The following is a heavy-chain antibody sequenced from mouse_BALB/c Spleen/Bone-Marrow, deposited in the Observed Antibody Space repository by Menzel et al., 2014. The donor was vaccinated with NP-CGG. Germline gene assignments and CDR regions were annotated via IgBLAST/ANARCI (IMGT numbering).Heavy chain of an antibody. D-gene: IGHD2-10*02. CDR1: GYAFSSYW. J-gene: IGHJ2*01. CDR3: ARQYGNDFDY. Sequence: VQLQQSGAELVRPGSSVKISCKASGYAFSSYWMNWVKQRPGQGLEWIGQIYPGGGDTNYNGKFKGKATLTADKSSSTAYMQLSSLTSEDSAVYFCARQYGNDFDYWGQGTTLTVSS. V-gene: IGHV1-80*01. CDR2: IYPGGGDT.